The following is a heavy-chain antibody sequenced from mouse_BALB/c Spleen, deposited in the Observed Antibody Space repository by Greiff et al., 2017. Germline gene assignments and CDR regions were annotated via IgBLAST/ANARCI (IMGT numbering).Heavy chain of an antibody. Sequence: VQLQQSGAELAKPGASVKMSCKASGYTFTSYWMHWVKQRPGQGLEWIGYINPSTGYTEYNQKFKDKATLTADKSSSTAYMQLSSLTSEDSAVYYCAMGYYGYYVGDAMDYWGQGTSVTVSS. J-gene: IGHJ4*01. V-gene: IGHV1-7*01. CDR2: INPSTGYT. CDR1: GYTFTSYW. D-gene: IGHD2-3*01. CDR3: AMGYYGYYVGDAMDY.